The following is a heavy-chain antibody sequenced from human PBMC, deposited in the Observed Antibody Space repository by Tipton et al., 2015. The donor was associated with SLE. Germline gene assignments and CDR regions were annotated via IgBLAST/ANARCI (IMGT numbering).Heavy chain of an antibody. J-gene: IGHJ6*03. Sequence: TLSLTCFVSGDYITSDIYYWGWIRQPPGKGLEWIGSVYDSGTTYYNPSLKSRVTMSVDTSKTQFSLTLRSVTAADTAVYYCARGGGSSYDFWRGGFYFYSYMDVWGKGTPFTVSS. V-gene: IGHV4-39*07. D-gene: IGHD3-3*01. CDR3: ARGGGSSYDFWRGGFYFYSYMDV. CDR1: GDYITSDIYY. CDR2: VYDSGTT.